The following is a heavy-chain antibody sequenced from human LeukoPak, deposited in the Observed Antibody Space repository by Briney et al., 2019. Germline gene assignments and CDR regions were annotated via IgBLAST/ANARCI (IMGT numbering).Heavy chain of an antibody. CDR2: ISYSGSI. D-gene: IGHD4-23*01. J-gene: IGHJ6*03. CDR3: ARGGGNYQYYMDV. Sequence: SETLSLTCAVSGGSISSSSYYWGWLRLPPGKGLGWLGSISYSGSIYYNPSLKSRVTISVDTSKNQFSLKLSSVTAADTAVYYCARGGGNYQYYMDVWGKGTTVTISS. V-gene: IGHV4-39*01. CDR1: GGSISSSSYY.